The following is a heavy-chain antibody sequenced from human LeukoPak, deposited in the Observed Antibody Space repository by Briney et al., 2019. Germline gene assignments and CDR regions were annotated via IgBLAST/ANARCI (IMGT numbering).Heavy chain of an antibody. D-gene: IGHD3-22*01. J-gene: IGHJ4*02. CDR1: GFTFDDYG. CDR2: INWNGGST. CDR3: ARGGGYYYDSSGYNPFDY. V-gene: IGHV3-20*04. Sequence: GGSLRLSCAASGFTFDDYGMSWVRQAPGKGLEWVSGINWNGGSTGYADSVKGRFTISRDNAKNSLYLQMNSLRAEDTALYYCARGGGYYYDSSGYNPFDYWGQGTLVTVSS.